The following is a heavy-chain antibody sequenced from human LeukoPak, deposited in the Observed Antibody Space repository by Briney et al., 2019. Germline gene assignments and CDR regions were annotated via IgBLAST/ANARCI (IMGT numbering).Heavy chain of an antibody. Sequence: GGSLRLSCAASGFTFSSYAMTWVRQAPGKGLEWVAVIWYDGSNKYYADSVKGRFTISRDNSKNTLYLQMNSLRAEDTAVYYCARDLVGASVWGQGTLVTVSS. D-gene: IGHD1-26*01. CDR1: GFTFSSYA. CDR3: ARDLVGASV. V-gene: IGHV3-33*08. CDR2: IWYDGSNK. J-gene: IGHJ4*02.